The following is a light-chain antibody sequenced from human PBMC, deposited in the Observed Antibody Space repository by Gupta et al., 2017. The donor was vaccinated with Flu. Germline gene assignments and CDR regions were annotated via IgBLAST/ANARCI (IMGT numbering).Light chain of an antibody. J-gene: IGLJ1*01. CDR3: SSYTSDSALYV. V-gene: IGLV2-14*01. CDR1: SSDVGGYNN. Sequence: QSALTQPASVSGSPGPSIPISCTGSSSDVGGYNNVSWYQQHPGKAPILIIYEVTNRPSGVSNRFSGSKSGNTASLTISGLQAEDDTDYYCSSYTSDSALYVFGPGTKVTVL. CDR2: EVT.